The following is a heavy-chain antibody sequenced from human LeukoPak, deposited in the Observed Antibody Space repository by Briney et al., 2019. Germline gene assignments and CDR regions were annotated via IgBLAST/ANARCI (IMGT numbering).Heavy chain of an antibody. CDR1: GYTFTGYY. CDR2: MNPNSGNT. CDR3: ARGLLWRAAGPYFDY. J-gene: IGHJ4*02. V-gene: IGHV1-8*03. D-gene: IGHD6-13*01. Sequence: ASVKVSCKASGYTFTGYYMHWVRQATGQGLEWMGWMNPNSGNTGYAQKFQGRVTITRNTSISTAYMELSSLRSEDTAVYYCARGLLWRAAGPYFDYWGQGTLVTVSS.